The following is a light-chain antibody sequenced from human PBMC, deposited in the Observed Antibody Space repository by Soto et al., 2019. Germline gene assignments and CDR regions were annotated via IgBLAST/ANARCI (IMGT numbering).Light chain of an antibody. CDR2: DAS. CDR1: QSISTY. Sequence: EIVLTQSPATLSLSAGERATLSRRASQSISTYLAWYQQRPGQAPRLLIYDASTRATGIPARFSGSGSGTDFTLSISSLGPEDFAVYYCQQRHTWPLTFGGGTKVEIK. CDR3: QQRHTWPLT. J-gene: IGKJ4*01. V-gene: IGKV3-11*01.